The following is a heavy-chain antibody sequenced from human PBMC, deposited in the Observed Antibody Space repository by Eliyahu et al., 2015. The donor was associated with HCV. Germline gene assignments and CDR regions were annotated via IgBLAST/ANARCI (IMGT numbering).Heavy chain of an antibody. CDR1: GFTFSSXV. CDR2: ISTEGGST. D-gene: IGHD2-8*01. Sequence: EVQLVESGGGLVQPGGSLRLSCSASGFTFSSXVMPGVRQAPGKGLEYVSAISTEGGSTYYADSVKGRFTISRDNSKNTLYLQMSSLRAEDTAVYYCVKFPRDCTNGVCYFAHDAFDIWGQGTMVTVSS. CDR3: VKFPRDCTNGVCYFAHDAFDI. V-gene: IGHV3-64D*06. J-gene: IGHJ3*02.